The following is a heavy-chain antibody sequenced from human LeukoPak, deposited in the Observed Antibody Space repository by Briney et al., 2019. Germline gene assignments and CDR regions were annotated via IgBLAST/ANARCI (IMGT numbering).Heavy chain of an antibody. CDR2: IYYSGST. CDR3: ARATVTPLDFGY. J-gene: IGHJ4*02. D-gene: IGHD4-17*01. V-gene: IGHV4-59*01. Sequence: SETLSLTCTVSGGSISSYYWSWIRQPPGKGLEWIGYIYYSGSTNYNPSLKSRVTISVDTSKNQFSLKLSSVTAADTAVYYCARATVTPLDFGYWGQGTLVTVSS. CDR1: GGSISSYY.